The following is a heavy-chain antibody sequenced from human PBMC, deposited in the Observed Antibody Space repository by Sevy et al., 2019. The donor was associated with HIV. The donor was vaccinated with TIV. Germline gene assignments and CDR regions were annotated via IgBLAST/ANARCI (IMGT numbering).Heavy chain of an antibody. D-gene: IGHD4-4*01. CDR3: AREPFSKADY. CDR1: GFTFSSYW. V-gene: IGHV3-7*01. Sequence: GGSLRLSCAGSGFTFSSYWMSWVRQAPGKGLEWVANINQDGSGKNYVDSVKGRFTISRDNAKNSLYLKMNSLKAEDTAVYYRAREPFSKADYWGQGTLVTVSS. J-gene: IGHJ4*02. CDR2: INQDGSGK.